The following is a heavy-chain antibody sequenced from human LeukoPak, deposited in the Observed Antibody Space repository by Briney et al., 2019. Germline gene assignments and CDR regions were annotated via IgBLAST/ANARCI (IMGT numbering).Heavy chain of an antibody. J-gene: IGHJ5*02. Sequence: SETLSLTCTVSGGSISSGDYYWSWIRQPPGKGLEWIGCISYSGSTYYNPSLKSRVTISVDTSKNQFSLKLSSVTVADTAVYYCARGVVRRGSGSYYNDWFDPWGQGTLVTVSS. CDR3: ARGVVRRGSGSYYNDWFDP. V-gene: IGHV4-30-4*01. D-gene: IGHD3-10*01. CDR1: GGSISSGDYY. CDR2: ISYSGST.